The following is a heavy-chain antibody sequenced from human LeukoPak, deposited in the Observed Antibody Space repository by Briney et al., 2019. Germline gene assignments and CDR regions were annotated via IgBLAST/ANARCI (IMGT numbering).Heavy chain of an antibody. J-gene: IGHJ4*02. CDR2: IYHSGST. CDR1: GGSISSGGYS. Sequence: SETLSLTCAVSGGSISSGGYSWGWIRQPPGKGLECIGYIYHSGSTYYIPSLKSRVTISVDRSKNQFSLKLSSVTAADTAVYYCARERAATLFDYWGQGTLVTVSS. D-gene: IGHD2-15*01. V-gene: IGHV4-30-2*01. CDR3: ARERAATLFDY.